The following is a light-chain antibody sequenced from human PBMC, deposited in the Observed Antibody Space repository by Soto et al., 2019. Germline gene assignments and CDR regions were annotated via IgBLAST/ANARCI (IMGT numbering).Light chain of an antibody. V-gene: IGKV3-20*01. CDR3: QQYGSSPPIT. CDR2: GAS. CDR1: HSVSSSY. Sequence: EFVLTQSPRTLSLSPGARATLSCRTSHSVSSSYLAWYQQKPGQAPRLLXYGASSRATGIPDRFSGSGSGTDFTLTISRLEPEDFAVYYCQQYGSSPPITFGQGTRLEIK. J-gene: IGKJ5*01.